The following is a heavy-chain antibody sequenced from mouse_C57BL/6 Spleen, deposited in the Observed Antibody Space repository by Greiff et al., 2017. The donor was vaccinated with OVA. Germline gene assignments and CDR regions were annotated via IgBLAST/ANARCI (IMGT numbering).Heavy chain of an antibody. CDR2: FYPGSGSI. J-gene: IGHJ2*01. CDR1: GYTFTEYT. D-gene: IGHD2-4*01. Sequence: VQLQQSGAELVKPGASVKLSCKASGYTFTEYTIHWVKQRSGQGLEWIGWFYPGSGSIKYNEKFKDKATLTADKSSSTVYMELSRLTSEDSAVYFCARHVYPIYYDYGGDYFDYWGQGTTLTVSS. CDR3: ARHVYPIYYDYGGDYFDY. V-gene: IGHV1-62-2*01.